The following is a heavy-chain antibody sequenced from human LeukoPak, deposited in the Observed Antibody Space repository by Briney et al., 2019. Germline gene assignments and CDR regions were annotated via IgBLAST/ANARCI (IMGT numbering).Heavy chain of an antibody. Sequence: SETLSLTCTVSGGSISSYCWSWIRQPRGKGLEWIGYIYYSGSTNYNPSLKSRVTTSVDTSKNQFSLRLTSVTAADTAVYYCARGGSYYDFWSGYYDYYYYMDVWGKGTTVTVSS. D-gene: IGHD3-3*01. J-gene: IGHJ6*03. CDR1: GGSISSYC. CDR2: IYYSGST. CDR3: ARGGSYYDFWSGYYDYYYYMDV. V-gene: IGHV4-59*01.